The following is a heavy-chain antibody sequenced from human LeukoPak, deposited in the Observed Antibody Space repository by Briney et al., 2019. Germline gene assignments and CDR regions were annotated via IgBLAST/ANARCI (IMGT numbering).Heavy chain of an antibody. CDR2: INGDGSTT. CDR3: AEAASVRGVSY. CDR1: GFTFCSYW. Sequence: GGSLRLSCAASGFTFCSYWMHWVRQAPGKGPLWVSHINGDGSTTNYADSVKGRFTISRDNAKNTLYLQMNSPRAEDTAVYYCAEAASVRGVSYWGQGTLVTVSS. V-gene: IGHV3-74*01. D-gene: IGHD3-10*01. J-gene: IGHJ4*02.